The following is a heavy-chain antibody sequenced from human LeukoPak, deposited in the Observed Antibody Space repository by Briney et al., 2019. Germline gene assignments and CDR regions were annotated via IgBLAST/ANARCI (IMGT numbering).Heavy chain of an antibody. D-gene: IGHD2-15*01. CDR3: ARGVVAATFYYYMDV. Sequence: GASVKVSCKASGYTFTGYYMHWVRQAPRQGLEWVGWINPTSGATNYAQKFQGRVTMTRDTSISTAYMELNSLRSDDTAVYYCARGVVAATFYYYMDVWGKGTTVTVSS. CDR1: GYTFTGYY. J-gene: IGHJ6*03. CDR2: INPTSGAT. V-gene: IGHV1-2*02.